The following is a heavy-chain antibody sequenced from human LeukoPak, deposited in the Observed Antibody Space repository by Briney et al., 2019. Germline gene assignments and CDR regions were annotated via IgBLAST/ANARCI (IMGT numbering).Heavy chain of an antibody. CDR2: IYYSGST. J-gene: IGHJ2*01. Sequence: PSETLSLTCTVSGGSISSGDYYWSWIRQPPGKGLEWIGYIYYSGSTYYNPSLKSRVTISVDTSKNQFSLKLSSVTAADTAVYYCARVQNRISSAPYWYFDLWGRGTLVTVSS. CDR3: ARVQNRISSAPYWYFDL. D-gene: IGHD2/OR15-2a*01. CDR1: GGSISSGDYY. V-gene: IGHV4-30-4*01.